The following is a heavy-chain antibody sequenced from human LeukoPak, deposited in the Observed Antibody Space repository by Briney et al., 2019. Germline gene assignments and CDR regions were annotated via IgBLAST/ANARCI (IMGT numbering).Heavy chain of an antibody. J-gene: IGHJ4*02. Sequence: SETLSLTCTVSGGSISSYYWSWIRQPPGKGLEWIGYIYYSGSTYYNPSLKSRVTISVDTSKNQFSLKLSSVTAADTAVYYCARADYYDSSGWDYWGQGTLVTVSS. D-gene: IGHD3-22*01. CDR1: GGSISSYY. CDR2: IYYSGST. V-gene: IGHV4-59*01. CDR3: ARADYYDSSGWDY.